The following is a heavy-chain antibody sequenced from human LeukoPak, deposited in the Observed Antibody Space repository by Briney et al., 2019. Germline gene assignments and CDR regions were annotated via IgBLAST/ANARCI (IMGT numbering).Heavy chain of an antibody. Sequence: TGGSLRLSCAASGFTFSSYWMSWVRQAPGKGLEWVANIKQDGSEKYYVDSVKGRFTISRDNAKNSLYLQMNSLRAEDTAVYYCARDSGYEFRGYYYYYGMDVWGQGTTVTVS. V-gene: IGHV3-7*01. CDR2: IKQDGSEK. D-gene: IGHD5-12*01. J-gene: IGHJ6*02. CDR3: ARDSGYEFRGYYYYYGMDV. CDR1: GFTFSSYW.